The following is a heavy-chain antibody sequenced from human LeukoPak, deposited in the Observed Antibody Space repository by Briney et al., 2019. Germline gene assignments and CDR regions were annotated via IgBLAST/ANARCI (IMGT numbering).Heavy chain of an antibody. CDR1: GGSFSGYY. V-gene: IGHV4-34*01. CDR2: INHSGST. Sequence: SETLSLTCAVYGGSFSGYYWSWIRQPPGKGLEWIGEINHSGSTSYNPSLKSRVTISVDTSKNQFSLELSSVTAADTAVYYCARGLYLDYWGQGTLVTVSS. D-gene: IGHD3-16*01. CDR3: ARGLYLDY. J-gene: IGHJ4*02.